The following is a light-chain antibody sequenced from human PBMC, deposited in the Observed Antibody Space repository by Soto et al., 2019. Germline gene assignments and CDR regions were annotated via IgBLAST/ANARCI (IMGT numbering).Light chain of an antibody. V-gene: IGLV1-40*01. CDR2: GNN. J-gene: IGLJ2*01. CDR3: QSYDSNVV. CDR1: SSNIGAGYD. Sequence: QSVLTQPPSVSGAPGQRVTISCTGSSSNIGAGYDVHWYQQFPGTAPKLLIYGNNNRPSGVPDRFSGSRSGTSASLAITGLQYEDEADYYCQSYDSNVVFGGGTKLTVL.